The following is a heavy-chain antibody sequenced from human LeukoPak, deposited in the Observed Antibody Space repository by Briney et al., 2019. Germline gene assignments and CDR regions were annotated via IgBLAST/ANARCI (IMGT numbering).Heavy chain of an antibody. V-gene: IGHV3-21*01. CDR3: ARDEGYCTNGVCLDGY. CDR2: ISSSSSYI. CDR1: GFTFRNFW. D-gene: IGHD2-8*01. Sequence: GGSLRLSCGASGFTFRNFWMNWVRQAPGKGLEWVSSISSSSSYIYYADSVKGRFTTSRDNAKNSLYLQMNSLRAEDTAVYYCARDEGYCTNGVCLDGYRGQRTLVTVSS. J-gene: IGHJ4*02.